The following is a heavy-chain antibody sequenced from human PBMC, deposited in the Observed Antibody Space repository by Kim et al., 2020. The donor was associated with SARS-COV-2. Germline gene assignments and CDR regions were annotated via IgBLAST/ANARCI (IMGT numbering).Heavy chain of an antibody. V-gene: IGHV3-33*01. Sequence: NKYYADAVKGRFTISRDNSKNTLYLQMNSLRAEDTAVYYCARGPLPAFDPWGQGTLVTVSS. CDR3: ARGPLPAFDP. J-gene: IGHJ5*02. CDR2: NK.